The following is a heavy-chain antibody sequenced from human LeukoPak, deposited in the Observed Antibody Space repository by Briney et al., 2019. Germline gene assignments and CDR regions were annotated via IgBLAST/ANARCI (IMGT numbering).Heavy chain of an antibody. D-gene: IGHD5-18*01. Sequence: GTSVKVSCKASGFTFTSSAMQRVRQARGQRLEWIGWIVVGSGNTNYAQKFQERVTITRDMSTSTAYMELSSLRSEDTAVYYCAAVLDSYGYVYYMDVWGKGTTVTVSS. V-gene: IGHV1-58*02. CDR1: GFTFTSSA. CDR3: AAVLDSYGYVYYMDV. CDR2: IVVGSGNT. J-gene: IGHJ6*03.